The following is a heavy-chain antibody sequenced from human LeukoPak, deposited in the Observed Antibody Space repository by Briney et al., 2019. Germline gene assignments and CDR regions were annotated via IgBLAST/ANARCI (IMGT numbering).Heavy chain of an antibody. CDR2: IFSGGST. CDR1: GFTVSSNY. V-gene: IGHV3-53*01. D-gene: IGHD6-19*01. CDR3: ARDLKSSGWYGDFDY. J-gene: IGHJ4*02. Sequence: PGGSLRLSCVASGFTVSSNYMSWVRQAPGKGLEWVSAIFSGGSTFYADSVTGRFTISRYNSKNTVYLEMNSLRAEDTAVYYCARDLKSSGWYGDFDYWGQGTLATVSS.